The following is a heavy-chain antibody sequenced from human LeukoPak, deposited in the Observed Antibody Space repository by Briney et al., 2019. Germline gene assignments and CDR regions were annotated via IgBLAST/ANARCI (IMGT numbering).Heavy chain of an antibody. CDR3: VPHINYSYQY. D-gene: IGHD5-18*01. CDR2: ISSDGRNA. CDR1: GFAFSSSP. J-gene: IGHJ4*02. V-gene: IGHV3-64D*06. Sequence: GGSLRLSCSASGFAFSSSPMHWVRQAPGKTLEYVSAISSDGRNAYYADSVKGRFTMSRDNSKNTLSLQMSSLRPEDTAVYYCVPHINYSYQYWGRGTQVTVS.